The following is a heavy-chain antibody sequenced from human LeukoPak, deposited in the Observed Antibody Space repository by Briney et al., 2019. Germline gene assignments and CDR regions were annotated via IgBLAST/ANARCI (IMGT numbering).Heavy chain of an antibody. Sequence: PGGSLRLSCAASGFTFSSYGMHWVRQAPGKGLEWVAFIRYDGSNKYYADSVKGRFTISRDNSKNTLYLQMNSLRAEDTAVYYCARKLGRYFDYWGQGTLVTVSS. CDR3: ARKLGRYFDY. V-gene: IGHV3-30*02. CDR1: GFTFSSYG. J-gene: IGHJ4*02. CDR2: IRYDGSNK. D-gene: IGHD7-27*01.